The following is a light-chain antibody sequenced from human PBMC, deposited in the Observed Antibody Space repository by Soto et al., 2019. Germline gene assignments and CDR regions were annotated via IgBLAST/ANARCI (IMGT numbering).Light chain of an antibody. Sequence: QSALTQPRSVSGSPGQSVTISCTGTNSYIGNYNYVSWYQQHPGKAPKVMIYDVSKRPSGVPDRFSGSKSGTSASLAITGLQAEDEADYYCQSYDGSLSVFGTGTELTVL. CDR3: QSYDGSLSV. V-gene: IGLV2-11*01. CDR2: DVS. CDR1: NSYIGNYNY. J-gene: IGLJ1*01.